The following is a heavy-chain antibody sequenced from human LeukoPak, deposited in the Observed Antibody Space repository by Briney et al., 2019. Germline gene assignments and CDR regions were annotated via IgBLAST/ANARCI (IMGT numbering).Heavy chain of an antibody. CDR3: VSHHDSGGYVRAFNI. Sequence: PSETLSLTCTVSGGSISSTNYYWGWIRQPPGKGLEWIGSIYYSGSTCYNPPLKSRVSISVDTSKNQFSLKLSSVSAADTAVYYCVSHHDSGGYVRAFNIWGQGTVVSVSS. D-gene: IGHD5-12*01. J-gene: IGHJ3*02. V-gene: IGHV4-39*01. CDR2: IYYSGST. CDR1: GGSISSTNYY.